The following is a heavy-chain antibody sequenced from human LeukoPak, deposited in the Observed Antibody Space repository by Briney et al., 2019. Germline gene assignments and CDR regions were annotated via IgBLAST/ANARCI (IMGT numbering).Heavy chain of an antibody. CDR2: INQDGSEK. CDR1: GFTFSSYW. V-gene: IGHV3-7*03. CDR3: VRDARWFDP. Sequence: GGSLRLSCAASGFTFSSYWMSWVRQSPGKGLEWVAKINQDGSEKYYVDSVKGRFTISRDNAKNSLHLQMNSLRAEDTAVYYCVRDARWFDPWGQGTLVTVSS. J-gene: IGHJ5*02.